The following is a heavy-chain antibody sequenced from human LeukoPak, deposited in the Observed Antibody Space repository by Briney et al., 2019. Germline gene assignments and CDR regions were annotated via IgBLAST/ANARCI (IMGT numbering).Heavy chain of an antibody. D-gene: IGHD6-19*01. CDR3: ARESRAVAGTTPGGMDV. Sequence: PGGSLRLSCAASGFTFSNYAMHWVRQAPGKGLDWVAIIRYDGSITYSTNSVKGRFTISRDNSKNTVYLQMNSLRAEDAAVYYCARESRAVAGTTPGGMDVWGQGTTVTVSS. J-gene: IGHJ6*02. V-gene: IGHV3-30*02. CDR2: IRYDGSIT. CDR1: GFTFSNYA.